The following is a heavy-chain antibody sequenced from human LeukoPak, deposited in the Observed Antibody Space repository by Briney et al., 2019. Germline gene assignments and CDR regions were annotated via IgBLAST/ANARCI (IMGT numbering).Heavy chain of an antibody. V-gene: IGHV1-18*01. CDR3: ARDNSVRDEAWWFNP. CDR1: GYTFTSYG. Sequence: ASVKVSCKASGYTFTSYGISWVRQAPGQGLEWMGWISAKKGNTDYAQKFQGRVTLTRDMSTSTDYLELSSLRSEDTAVYYCARDNSVRDEAWWFNPWGQGTLVTVSS. D-gene: IGHD5-24*01. CDR2: ISAKKGNT. J-gene: IGHJ5*02.